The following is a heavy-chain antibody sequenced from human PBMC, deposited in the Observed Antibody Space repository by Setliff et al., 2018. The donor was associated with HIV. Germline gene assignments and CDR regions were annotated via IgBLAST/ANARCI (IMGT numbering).Heavy chain of an antibody. CDR2: GHHSGTF. CDR3: VRHPPDSSGAGSIYYYYYYMDV. CDR1: DGPINNYW. Sequence: SETLSLTCTVSDGPINNYWWNWIRQSPGKGLEWIGFGHHSGTFSYNPSLKNRVTMSVDTSKNQLFLKLSSVTAADTAVYYCVRHPPDSSGAGSIYYYYYYMDVWGKGTTVTVSS. J-gene: IGHJ6*03. D-gene: IGHD2-2*01. V-gene: IGHV4-59*08.